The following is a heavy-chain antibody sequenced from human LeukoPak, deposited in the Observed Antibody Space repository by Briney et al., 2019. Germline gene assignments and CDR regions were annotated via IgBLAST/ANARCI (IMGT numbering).Heavy chain of an antibody. V-gene: IGHV1-18*01. J-gene: IGHJ3*02. CDR1: GYNFTAYA. CDR3: ARVGRYSHRPGPFDI. CDR2: ISAYNGNT. Sequence: ASVKVSCKASGYNFTAYAMNWVRQAPGQGLEWMGWISAYNGNTNYAQKLQGRVTMTTDTSTSTAYMDLRSLRSDDTAIYYCARVGRYSHRPGPFDIWGQGTMVTVSS. D-gene: IGHD3-9*01.